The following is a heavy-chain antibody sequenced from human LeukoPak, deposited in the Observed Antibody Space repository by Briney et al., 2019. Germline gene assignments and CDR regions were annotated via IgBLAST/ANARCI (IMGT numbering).Heavy chain of an antibody. Sequence: ASVKVSCKVSGYTFTDYYMHWVQRAPGKGLEWMGLVDPEDGETIYAEKLQGRVTITADTSTDTPYREQGPLRSRDTPVYYCATAVNIVVVPAARDHYNWFDPWGQGTLVTVSS. J-gene: IGHJ5*02. CDR1: GYTFTDYY. V-gene: IGHV1-69-2*01. CDR2: VDPEDGET. CDR3: ATAVNIVVVPAARDHYNWFDP. D-gene: IGHD2-2*01.